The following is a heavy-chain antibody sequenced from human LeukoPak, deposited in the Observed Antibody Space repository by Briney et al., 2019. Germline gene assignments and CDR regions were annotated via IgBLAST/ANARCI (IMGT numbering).Heavy chain of an antibody. Sequence: AGGSLRLSCAASGFTFSSYGMHWVRQAPGKGLEWVAVIWYDGSNKYYADSVKGRLTISRDNSKNTLYLQMNSLRAEDTAVYYCAKDGNAFDYWGQGTLVTVSS. CDR2: IWYDGSNK. CDR1: GFTFSSYG. J-gene: IGHJ4*02. V-gene: IGHV3-30*02. CDR3: AKDGNAFDY. D-gene: IGHD4-23*01.